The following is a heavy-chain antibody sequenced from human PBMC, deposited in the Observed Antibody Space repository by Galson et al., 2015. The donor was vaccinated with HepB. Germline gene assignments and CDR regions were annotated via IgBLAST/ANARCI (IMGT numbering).Heavy chain of an antibody. J-gene: IGHJ6*02. CDR1: GGTFSSYA. D-gene: IGHD1-26*01. Sequence: SVKVSCKASGGTFSSYAISWVRQAPGQGLEWMGRIIPILGIANYAQKFQGRITITADKSTSTAYMELSSLRSEDTAVYYCAIKVGATDYYYYGMDVWGQGTTVTVSS. V-gene: IGHV1-69*04. CDR2: IIPILGIA. CDR3: AIKVGATDYYYYGMDV.